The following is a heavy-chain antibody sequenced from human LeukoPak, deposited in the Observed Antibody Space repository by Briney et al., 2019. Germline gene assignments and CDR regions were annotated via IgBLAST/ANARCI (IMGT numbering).Heavy chain of an antibody. Sequence: GGSLRLSCAASGFTFSNYSMNWVRQAPGKGLEWVSYISSGSRTIYYADSVKGRFTISRDNAKNSLYLQMNSLRAEDTAVYYCARATRGVGSNFDYWGQGTLVTVSS. CDR2: ISSGSRTI. CDR3: ARATRGVGSNFDY. D-gene: IGHD1-26*01. V-gene: IGHV3-48*04. J-gene: IGHJ4*02. CDR1: GFTFSNYS.